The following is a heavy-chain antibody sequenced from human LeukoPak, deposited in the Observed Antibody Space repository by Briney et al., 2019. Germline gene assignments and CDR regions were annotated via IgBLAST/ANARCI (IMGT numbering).Heavy chain of an antibody. D-gene: IGHD2-2*01. CDR2: TIPIFGTA. V-gene: IGHV1-69*13. J-gene: IGHJ4*02. Sequence: ASVKVSCKASGGTFSSYAISWVRQAPGQGLEWMGGTIPIFGTANYAQKFQGRVTITADESTSTAYMELSSLRSEDTAVYYCAGYCSSTSCYASLYWGQGTLVTVSS. CDR1: GGTFSSYA. CDR3: AGYCSSTSCYASLY.